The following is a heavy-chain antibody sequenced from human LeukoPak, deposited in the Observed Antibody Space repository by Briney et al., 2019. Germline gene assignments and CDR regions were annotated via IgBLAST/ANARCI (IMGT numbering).Heavy chain of an antibody. CDR3: ARDLGMGPPGVRVWGSYRPDY. D-gene: IGHD3-16*02. CDR2: ISAYNGNT. CDR1: GYTFTSYG. V-gene: IGHV1-18*01. J-gene: IGHJ4*02. Sequence: GASVKVSCKASGYTFTSYGISWVRQAPGQGLEWMGWISAYNGNTNYAQKLQGRVTMTTDTSTSTAYMELRSLRSDDTAVYYCARDLGMGPPGVRVWGSYRPDYWGQGTLVTVSS.